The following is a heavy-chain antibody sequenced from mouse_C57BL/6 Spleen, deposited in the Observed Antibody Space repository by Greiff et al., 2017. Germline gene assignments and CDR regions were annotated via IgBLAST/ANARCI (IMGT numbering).Heavy chain of an antibody. CDR3: TRGIYDGYYRNCDV. D-gene: IGHD2-3*01. J-gene: IGHJ1*03. Sequence: VKLQQSGAELVRPGASVTLSCKASGYTFTAYEMHWVKQTPVHGLEWIGAIDPETGGTAYNQKFKGKAILTADKSSSTAYMELRSLTSEDSAVYYGTRGIYDGYYRNCDVWGTGTTVTVSS. CDR2: IDPETGGT. V-gene: IGHV1-15*01. CDR1: GYTFTAYE.